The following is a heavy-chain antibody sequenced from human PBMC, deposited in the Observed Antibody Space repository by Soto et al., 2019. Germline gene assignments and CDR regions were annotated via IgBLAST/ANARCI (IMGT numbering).Heavy chain of an antibody. D-gene: IGHD6-13*01. CDR2: IWSDGNNK. CDR3: ARDYSRAWFEY. CDR1: GFAFSTYD. J-gene: IGHJ5*01. V-gene: IGHV3-33*01. Sequence: QVPLVESGGGVVQPGTSLRLSCAASGFAFSTYDMHWVRQAPGMGLEWVAVIWSDGNNKLYADSVKGRITISRDNSMNTVYLQLNSLRAEDTAVYYCARDYSRAWFEYWGQGTLVTVSS.